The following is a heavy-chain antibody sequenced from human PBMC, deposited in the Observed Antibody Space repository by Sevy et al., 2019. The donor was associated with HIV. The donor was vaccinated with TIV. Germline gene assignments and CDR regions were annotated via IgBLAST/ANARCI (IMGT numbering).Heavy chain of an antibody. J-gene: IGHJ5*02. Sequence: SETLSLTCTVSGGSISSYYWSWIRQPPGKGLEWIGYIYYSGSTNYSPSLKSRVTISVDTSKNQFSLKLSSVTAADTAVYYCARHNKLYDFWSDLNWFDPWGQGTLVTVSS. CDR3: ARHNKLYDFWSDLNWFDP. CDR1: GGSISSYY. V-gene: IGHV4-59*08. D-gene: IGHD3-3*01. CDR2: IYYSGST.